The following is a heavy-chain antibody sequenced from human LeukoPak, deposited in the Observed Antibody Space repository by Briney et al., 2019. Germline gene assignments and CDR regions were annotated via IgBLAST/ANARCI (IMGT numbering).Heavy chain of an antibody. CDR3: ARDLGFGDPNYYGMDV. V-gene: IGHV4-34*09. D-gene: IGHD3-10*01. Sequence: PSETLSLTCAVYGGSFSGYYWSWIRQPPGKGLERIGEINHSGSTNYNPSLKSRVTMSVDTSKNQFSLKLSSVTAADTAVYFCARDLGFGDPNYYGMDVWGQGTTVTVSS. CDR1: GGSFSGYY. J-gene: IGHJ6*02. CDR2: INHSGST.